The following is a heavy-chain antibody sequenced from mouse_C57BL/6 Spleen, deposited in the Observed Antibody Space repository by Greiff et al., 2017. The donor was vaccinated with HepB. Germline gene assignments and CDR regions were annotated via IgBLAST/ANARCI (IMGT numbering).Heavy chain of an antibody. CDR2: IYPGDGDT. CDR3: ARWRDYDEAWFAY. Sequence: QVQLQQSGPELVKPGASVKISCKASGYAFSSSWMNWVKQRPGKGLEWIGRIYPGDGDTNYNGKFKGKATLTAGKSSSTAYMQLSSLTSEDSAVYFCARWRDYDEAWFAYWGQGTLVTVSA. J-gene: IGHJ3*01. V-gene: IGHV1-82*01. D-gene: IGHD2-4*01. CDR1: GYAFSSSW.